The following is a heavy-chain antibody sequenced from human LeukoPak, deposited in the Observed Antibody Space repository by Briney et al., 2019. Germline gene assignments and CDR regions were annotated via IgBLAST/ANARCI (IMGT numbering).Heavy chain of an antibody. D-gene: IGHD4-17*01. Sequence: PGGSLSLSCAASGFTFSSYAMSWVRQAPGKGLEWVSAISGSGGSTYYADSVKGRFTIPRHNPKNTLYLQMNSLRAEDTAVYYCAKASLGYGDYGYFDYWGQGTLVTVSS. V-gene: IGHV3-23*01. CDR3: AKASLGYGDYGYFDY. CDR2: ISGSGGST. J-gene: IGHJ4*02. CDR1: GFTFSSYA.